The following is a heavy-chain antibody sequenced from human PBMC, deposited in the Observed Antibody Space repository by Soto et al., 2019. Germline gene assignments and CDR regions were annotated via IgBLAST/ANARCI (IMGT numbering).Heavy chain of an antibody. Sequence: QEQLVESGGGVVQPGRSLRLSCAASGFTFRNHAMHWVRRAPGKGLEWVAVISYDGSNKYYADSVKGRFTISRDNSKNTLYLQMNSLRAEDTAVYYCVREEYGRHYFDYWGQGTLVTVSS. D-gene: IGHD3-10*01. CDR2: ISYDGSNK. CDR1: GFTFRNHA. J-gene: IGHJ4*02. CDR3: VREEYGRHYFDY. V-gene: IGHV3-30-3*01.